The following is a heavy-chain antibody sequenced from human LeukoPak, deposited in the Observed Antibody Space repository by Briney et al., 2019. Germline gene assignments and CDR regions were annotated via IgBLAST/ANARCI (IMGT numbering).Heavy chain of an antibody. V-gene: IGHV4-34*01. CDR2: INHSGST. J-gene: IGHJ5*02. CDR3: ARISGPGDP. Sequence: SETLSLTCAVYGGSFSGYYWSWIRQPPGKGLEWIGEINHSGSTNYNPSLKSRVTISVDTSKNQFSLKLSSVTAADTAMYYCARISGPGDPWGQGTLVTVSS. CDR1: GGSFSGYY. D-gene: IGHD3-10*01.